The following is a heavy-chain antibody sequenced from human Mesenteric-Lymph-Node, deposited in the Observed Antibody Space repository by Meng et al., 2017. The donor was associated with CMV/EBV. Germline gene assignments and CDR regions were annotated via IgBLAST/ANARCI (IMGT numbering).Heavy chain of an antibody. Sequence: KVSCKGSGYHFPGYWIGWVRQMPGKGLEWMGIIYPGDSDTRYSPSFQGQVTISVDKSITTAYMQWSSLKASDTAMYFCERGRNYYYDVDVWGRGTTVTVSS. CDR3: ERGRNYYYDVDV. J-gene: IGHJ6*02. V-gene: IGHV5-51*01. CDR2: IYPGDSDT. CDR1: GYHFPGYW.